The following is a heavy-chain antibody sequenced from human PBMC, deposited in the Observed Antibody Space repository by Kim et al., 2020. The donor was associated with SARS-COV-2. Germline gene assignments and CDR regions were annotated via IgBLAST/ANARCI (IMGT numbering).Heavy chain of an antibody. D-gene: IGHD2-15*01. CDR3: AKEIDGDISCYYYGTDV. V-gene: IGHV3-23*01. CDR2: ISSDGGSA. J-gene: IGHJ6*02. Sequence: GGSLRLSCAASGFIFSNYAMHWVRQAPGKGLLWVSTISSDGGSAYYADSVKGRFTISRDNSKNTLYLQMNSLRAEDTAVYYCAKEIDGDISCYYYGTDVWGQGTPVTVSS. CDR1: GFIFSNYA.